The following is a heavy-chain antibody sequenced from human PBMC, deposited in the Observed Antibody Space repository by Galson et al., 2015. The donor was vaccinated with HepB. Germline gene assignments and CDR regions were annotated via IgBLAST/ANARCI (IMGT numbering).Heavy chain of an antibody. CDR3: ATGGLMYAFDI. J-gene: IGHJ3*02. V-gene: IGHV3-7*01. CDR2: IKPDGTET. Sequence: SLRLSCAVSGITFSSYWMNWLRQAPGKGLECVASIKPDGTETQYVDPVKGRFTISRDNAKNSLYLQMNSLTVEDTAVYYCATGGLMYAFDIWGRGTKVTLSS. D-gene: IGHD2-8*01. CDR1: GITFSSYW.